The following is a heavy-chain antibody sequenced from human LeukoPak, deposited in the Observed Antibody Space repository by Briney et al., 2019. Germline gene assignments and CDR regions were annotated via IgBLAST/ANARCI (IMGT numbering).Heavy chain of an antibody. CDR1: GFTFSSYG. J-gene: IGHJ4*02. D-gene: IGHD2-21*02. CDR2: IRYDGSNK. Sequence: GGSLRLSCAASGFTFSSYGMHWVRQAPGKGLEWVAFIRYDGSNKYYADSVKGRFTISRDNSKNTLYLQMNSLRAEDTAVYYCAKDRTVTATPYYFDYWGQGTLVAVSS. V-gene: IGHV3-30*02. CDR3: AKDRTVTATPYYFDY.